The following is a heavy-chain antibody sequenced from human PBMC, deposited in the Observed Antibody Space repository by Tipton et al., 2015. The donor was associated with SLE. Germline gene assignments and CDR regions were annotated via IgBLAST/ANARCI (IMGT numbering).Heavy chain of an antibody. V-gene: IGHV3-64*02. Sequence: SLRLSCAASGFTFSSYAMHWVRQAPGKGLEYVSAISSNGGSTYYADSVKGRFTISRDNSKNTLYLQMGSLRAEDMAVYYCARDGGYCSSTSCRGDFDIWGQGTMVTVSS. CDR1: GFTFSSYA. CDR3: ARDGGYCSSTSCRGDFDI. CDR2: ISSNGGST. J-gene: IGHJ3*02. D-gene: IGHD2-2*01.